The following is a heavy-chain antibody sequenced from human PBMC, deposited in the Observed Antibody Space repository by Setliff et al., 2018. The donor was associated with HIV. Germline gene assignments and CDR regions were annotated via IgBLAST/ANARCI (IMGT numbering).Heavy chain of an antibody. D-gene: IGHD3-22*01. CDR2: INHSGST. V-gene: IGHV4-39*01. Sequence: SETLSLTCTVSGGSISSSSYYWGWIRQSPGKGLVWIGEINHSGSTNHNPSLKSRVTISVDTSKKQFSLKLSSVTAADTAVYYCARVTANRITMIVVVISGDWFDPWGQGTLVTVSS. CDR1: GGSISSSSYY. CDR3: ARVTANRITMIVVVISGDWFDP. J-gene: IGHJ5*02.